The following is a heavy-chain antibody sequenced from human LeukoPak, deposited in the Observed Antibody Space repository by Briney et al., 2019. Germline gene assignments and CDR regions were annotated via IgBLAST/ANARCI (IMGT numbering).Heavy chain of an antibody. J-gene: IGHJ6*03. V-gene: IGHV3-23*01. D-gene: IGHD3-10*01. CDR1: GFTFSTFA. CDR2: IFPSGGEI. Sequence: GGSLRLSCAASGFTFSTFAMIWVRQPPGKGLEWVSSIFPSGGEIHYADSVRGRSTISRDNSKSTLSLQMNSLRAEDTAVYYCARDLVWFGEPKGYYNYMDVWGKGTTVTVSS. CDR3: ARDLVWFGEPKGYYNYMDV.